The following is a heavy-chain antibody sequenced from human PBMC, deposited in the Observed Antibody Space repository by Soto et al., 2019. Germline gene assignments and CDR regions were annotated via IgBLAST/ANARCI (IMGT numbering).Heavy chain of an antibody. J-gene: IGHJ4*02. D-gene: IGHD3-10*01. V-gene: IGHV2-5*02. Sequence: QITLKESGPTLVRPTQTLTLTCTFSGFSLTTSGVGVGWIRQPPGKALEWLAVIYWDDDKRYSSSLKSRLTITNNNFKNQVVLTITNMAPVDTATHYRAHHPLYALGSYSFDYCGQAKLVTVSS. CDR2: IYWDDDK. CDR1: GFSLTTSGVG. CDR3: AHHPLYALGSYSFDY.